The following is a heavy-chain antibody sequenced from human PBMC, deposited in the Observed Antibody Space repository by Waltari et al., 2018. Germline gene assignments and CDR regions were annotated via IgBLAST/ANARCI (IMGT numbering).Heavy chain of an antibody. J-gene: IGHJ4*02. CDR1: GYTFTTYW. CDR3: ARGVGSPGDY. D-gene: IGHD2-8*01. V-gene: IGHV5-10-1*03. CDR2: IEPSESET. Sequence: EVQLVQSGAEMKKPGESLRISCQGSGYTFTTYWINWVRQMPGKGLEWMGRIEPSESETKYSPSFQGLVTISVDKSSSIAYLQWNNLQASDSAMYYCARGVGSPGDYWGQGTLVTFSS.